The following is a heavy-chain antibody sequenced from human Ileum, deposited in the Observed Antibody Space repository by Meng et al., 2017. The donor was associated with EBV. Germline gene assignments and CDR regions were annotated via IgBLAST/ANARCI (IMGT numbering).Heavy chain of an antibody. J-gene: IGHJ4*02. V-gene: IGHV1-69*06. CDR1: GSTFSVYG. Sequence: QGELVQSGPEVKNPGSSVKVSCKSSGSTFSVYGITWVRQAPGQGLEWMGGIIPALGTPKYARNCQDRLTITADKSTSTGYMELHSLTSNDTAVYFCARGTGADYWGQGTLVTVSS. D-gene: IGHD3-10*01. CDR2: IIPALGTP. CDR3: ARGTGADY.